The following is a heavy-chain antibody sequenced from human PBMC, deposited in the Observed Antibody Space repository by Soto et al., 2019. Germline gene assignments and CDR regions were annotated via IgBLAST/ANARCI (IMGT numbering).Heavy chain of an antibody. CDR2: MSRSGGT. V-gene: IGHV4-61*01. CDR3: ARFVRDTVTTVVDAFVI. D-gene: IGHD1-1*01. Sequence: SETLSLTCAVYGGFVSSGSYYWSWIRQPPGKGLEWIGEMSRSGGTHFNPSLKSRVTISVDTSKNQFSLNIYSVTAADTALYYCARFVRDTVTTVVDAFVIWRAGITVTVSS. J-gene: IGHJ3*02. CDR1: GGFVSSGSYY.